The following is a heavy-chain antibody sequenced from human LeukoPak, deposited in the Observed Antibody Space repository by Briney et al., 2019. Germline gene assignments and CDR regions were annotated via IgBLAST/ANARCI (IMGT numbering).Heavy chain of an antibody. CDR3: ATHDYGDYRLYFDY. V-gene: IGHV3-23*01. CDR1: GFTFSSYA. CDR2: ISGSGGST. J-gene: IGHJ4*02. D-gene: IGHD4-17*01. Sequence: GGSLRLSCAASGFTFSSYAMSWVRQAPGKGLEWVSAISGSGGSTYYADSVKGRFTISRDNSKNTLYLQMNSLRAEDTAVYYCATHDYGDYRLYFDYWGQGTLVTVSS.